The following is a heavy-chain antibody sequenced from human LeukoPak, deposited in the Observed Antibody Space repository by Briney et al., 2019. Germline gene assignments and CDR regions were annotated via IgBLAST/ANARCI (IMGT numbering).Heavy chain of an antibody. CDR3: AKDMGSRATNFDC. CDR1: GFTFDDYA. CDR2: ISWNSGST. D-gene: IGHD1-26*01. Sequence: GGSLRLFCAASGFTFDDYAMHWVRQAPGKGLEWVSGISWNSGSTYYADSVKGRFTISRDNSKNTLYLQMNSLRAEDTAVYYCAKDMGSRATNFDCWGQGTLVSVSS. J-gene: IGHJ4*02. V-gene: IGHV3-9*01.